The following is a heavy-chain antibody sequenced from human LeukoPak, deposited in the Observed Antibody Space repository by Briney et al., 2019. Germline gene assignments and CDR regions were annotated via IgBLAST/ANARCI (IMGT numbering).Heavy chain of an antibody. CDR1: GFTFSSYD. D-gene: IGHD5-12*01. J-gene: IGHJ4*02. V-gene: IGHV3-13*01. CDR2: IGTAGDT. Sequence: GGSLRLSCAASGFTFSSYDMHWVRQATGKGLEWVSAIGTAGDTYYPGSVKGRFTISRENAKNSLYLQMNSLRAGDTAVYYCARGTGWLRFGGGNIDYWGQGTLVTVSS. CDR3: ARGTGWLRFGGGNIDY.